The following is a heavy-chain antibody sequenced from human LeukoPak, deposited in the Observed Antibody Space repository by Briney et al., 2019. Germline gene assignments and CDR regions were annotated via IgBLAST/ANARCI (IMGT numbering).Heavy chain of an antibody. D-gene: IGHD2-15*01. V-gene: IGHV3-74*01. CDR3: ATAGGDGSRMGFDP. J-gene: IGHJ5*02. CDR1: GFTLSRYW. CDR2: ISDDGSGT. Sequence: GGSLRLSCAVSGFTLSRYWMHWVRQTPGKGLVWVSCISDDGSGTRYADSVKGRFTISRDNTKSTLYLQMHSRRAEDTLIYYCATAGGDGSRMGFDPWGQGTLVTVSS.